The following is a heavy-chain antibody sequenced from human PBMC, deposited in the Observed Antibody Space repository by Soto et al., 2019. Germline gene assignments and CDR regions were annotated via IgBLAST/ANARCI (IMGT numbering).Heavy chain of an antibody. CDR2: IYYSGST. J-gene: IGHJ5*02. CDR3: ARLVVVAATPHWFDP. D-gene: IGHD2-15*01. V-gene: IGHV4-59*01. CDR1: GGSISSYY. Sequence: PSENLSLTCTVSGGSISSYYWSWFRQPPGKGLEWIGYIYYSGSTNYNPSLKSRVTISVDTSKNQFSLKLSPVTAADTAVYYCARLVVVAATPHWFDPWGQGTLLTVPS.